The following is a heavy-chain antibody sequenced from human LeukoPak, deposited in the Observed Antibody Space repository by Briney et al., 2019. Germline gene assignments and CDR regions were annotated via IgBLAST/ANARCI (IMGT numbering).Heavy chain of an antibody. CDR1: GFTFSSYS. CDR3: ARDRQAAVAGIAVGYYWYFDL. Sequence: GGSLRLSCAASGFTFSSYSMNWVRQAPGKGLEWVSSISSSSSYIYYADSVKGRFTISRDNAKNSLYLQMNSLRAEDTAVYYCARDRQAAVAGIAVGYYWYFDLWGRGTLVTVSS. V-gene: IGHV3-21*01. J-gene: IGHJ2*01. CDR2: ISSSSSYI. D-gene: IGHD6-19*01.